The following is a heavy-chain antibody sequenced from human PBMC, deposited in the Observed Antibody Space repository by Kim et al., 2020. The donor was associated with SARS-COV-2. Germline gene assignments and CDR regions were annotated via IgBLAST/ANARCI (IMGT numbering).Heavy chain of an antibody. V-gene: IGHV3-66*01. J-gene: IGHJ2*01. Sequence: GGSLRLSCAASGFTVSSNYMSWVRQAPGKGLEWVSVIYSGGSTYYADSVKGRFTISRDNSKNTLYLQMNSLRAEDTAVYYCARDGGLGDYYGSGSYFTTDWYFDLWGRGTLVTVSS. D-gene: IGHD3-10*01. CDR1: GFTVSSNY. CDR3: ARDGGLGDYYGSGSYFTTDWYFDL. CDR2: IYSGGST.